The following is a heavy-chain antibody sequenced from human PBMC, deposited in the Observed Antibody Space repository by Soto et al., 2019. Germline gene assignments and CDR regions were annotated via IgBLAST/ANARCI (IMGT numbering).Heavy chain of an antibody. V-gene: IGHV4-31*03. CDR1: GGSISSGGYY. D-gene: IGHD4-17*01. Sequence: QVQLQESGPGLVKPSQTLSLTCTVSGGSISSGGYYWSWIRQHPGKGLGWIGYIFYGGSTSYNPSLKSRVTISVDTSKNQFSLKLSSVTAADTAVYYCARDGQGYGDPQGFDYWGQGTLVTVSS. CDR2: IFYGGST. CDR3: ARDGQGYGDPQGFDY. J-gene: IGHJ4*02.